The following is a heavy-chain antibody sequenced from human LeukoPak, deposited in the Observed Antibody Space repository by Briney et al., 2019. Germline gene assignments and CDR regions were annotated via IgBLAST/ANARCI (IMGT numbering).Heavy chain of an antibody. CDR1: GGSISSYY. D-gene: IGHD2-2*01. Sequence: SETLSLTCNVSGGSISSYYWSWIRQPPGKGLEWIGYIYYSGSTNYNPSLKSRVTISVDTSKNQFSLKLSSVTAADTAVYYCARGLRVVVPYDAFDIWGQGTMVTVSS. V-gene: IGHV4-59*01. CDR2: IYYSGST. J-gene: IGHJ3*02. CDR3: ARGLRVVVPYDAFDI.